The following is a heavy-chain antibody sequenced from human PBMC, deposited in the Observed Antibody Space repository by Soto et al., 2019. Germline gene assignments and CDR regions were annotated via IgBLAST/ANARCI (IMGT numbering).Heavy chain of an antibody. V-gene: IGHV3-72*01. CDR1: GFTFSDHY. Sequence: EVQLVDSGGGLVQPGGSLRLSCAASGFTFSDHYMDWVRQAPGKGLEWVGLIRDKANSYTTEYAASVRGRFTISGDESKNSVYLQMNSLKTEDTAVYYCARRPGSGRSVDYWGQGTLVTVSS. J-gene: IGHJ4*02. D-gene: IGHD3-10*01. CDR2: IRDKANSYTT. CDR3: ARRPGSGRSVDY.